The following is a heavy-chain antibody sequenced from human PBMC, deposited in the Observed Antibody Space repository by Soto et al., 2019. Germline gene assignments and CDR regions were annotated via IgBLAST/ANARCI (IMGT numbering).Heavy chain of an antibody. CDR3: AKGPYDYVWGSYLGHF. V-gene: IGHV3-23*01. CDR2: ISGSGGST. D-gene: IGHD3-16*02. CDR1: GFTFSSYA. Sequence: GGSLRLSCAASGFTFSSYAMSWVRQAPGKGLEWVSAISGSGGSTYYADSVKGRFTISRDNSKNTLYLQMNSLRAEDTAVYYCAKGPYDYVWGSYLGHFWVQGTLVTVSS. J-gene: IGHJ4*02.